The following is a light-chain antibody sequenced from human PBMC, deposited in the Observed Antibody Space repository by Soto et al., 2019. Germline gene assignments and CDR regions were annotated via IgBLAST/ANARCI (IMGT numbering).Light chain of an antibody. CDR1: QGISSS. CDR2: AAS. V-gene: IGKV1-9*01. CDR3: QQLNTYPPFT. J-gene: IGKJ3*01. Sequence: DIQLTQSPSFLSASVGDRVTIACRASQGISSSLAWYQQKPGKAPKLLIYAASTLQSGVPSRFSGSGSGTDFTLTISSLQPEDFATYYCQQLNTYPPFTFGPGTKVDLK.